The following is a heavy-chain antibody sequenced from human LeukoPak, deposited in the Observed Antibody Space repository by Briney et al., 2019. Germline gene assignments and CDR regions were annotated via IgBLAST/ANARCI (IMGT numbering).Heavy chain of an antibody. Sequence: RTSETLSLTCTVSGGSISSYYWSWIRQPPGKGLEWIAYIYYSGSTNSNPSLKSRVTISVDTSKNQFSLKLSSVTAADTAVYYCARSSRWDFDNWGQGTLVTVSS. CDR1: GGSISSYY. D-gene: IGHD6-13*01. J-gene: IGHJ4*02. V-gene: IGHV4-59*01. CDR2: IYYSGST. CDR3: ARSSRWDFDN.